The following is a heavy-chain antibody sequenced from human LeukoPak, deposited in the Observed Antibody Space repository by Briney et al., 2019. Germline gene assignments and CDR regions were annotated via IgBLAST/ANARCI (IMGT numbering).Heavy chain of an antibody. Sequence: PGGSLRLSCAASGFTFTTHWMHWVRQTPGKGLVWVSSIDYDGSGTSYADSVKGRFTISRDNAQNMVYLQMNSLRVEDTAVYYCARNPREYGDYSWYLDLWGRGTLVSVSS. CDR3: ARNPREYGDYSWYLDL. CDR2: IDYDGSGT. J-gene: IGHJ2*01. D-gene: IGHD4-11*01. CDR1: GFTFTTHW. V-gene: IGHV3-74*01.